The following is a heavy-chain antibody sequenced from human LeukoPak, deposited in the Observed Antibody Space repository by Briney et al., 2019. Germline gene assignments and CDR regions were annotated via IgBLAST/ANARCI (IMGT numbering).Heavy chain of an antibody. J-gene: IGHJ4*02. Sequence: AGGSLSLSSAASGFTFSSYGMHWVPPAPGKGREGVAVIWNDGGKRYYADSVKRGFTISRDNSKNTVYLQFNSLRAEDTAVYYCARWVFEYWGEGTLVTVSS. V-gene: IGHV3-33*01. CDR3: ARWVFEY. CDR1: GFTFSSYG. CDR2: IWNDGGKR.